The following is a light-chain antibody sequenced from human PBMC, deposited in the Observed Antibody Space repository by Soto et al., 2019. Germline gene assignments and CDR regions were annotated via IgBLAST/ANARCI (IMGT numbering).Light chain of an antibody. V-gene: IGLV2-23*01. CDR2: EGS. J-gene: IGLJ1*01. CDR1: SRDVGTYNL. Sequence: QSVLTQPASVSGSPGQSITISCTGTSRDVGTYNLVSWYQQHPGKAPKLMIYEGSKRPSGVSNRFSGSKSGNTASLTISGLQAEDEADYYCCSYACSSTYGFGTGTKLTVL. CDR3: CSYACSSTYG.